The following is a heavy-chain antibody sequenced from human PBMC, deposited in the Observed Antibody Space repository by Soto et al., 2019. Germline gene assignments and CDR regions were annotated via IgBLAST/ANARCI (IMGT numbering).Heavy chain of an antibody. Sequence: PSETLSLTCTVSGGSISSGGYYWSWIRQHPGKGLEWIGYIYYFYNSANTNYNPYLKSRVSISVDTSESQFSLKLSSVTAADTDVYYCARAGYCTNGVCRPFDYWGQGTVVTVSS. D-gene: IGHD2-8*01. J-gene: IGHJ4*02. CDR2: IYYFYNSANT. V-gene: IGHV4-31*03. CDR3: ARAGYCTNGVCRPFDY. CDR1: GGSISSGGYY.